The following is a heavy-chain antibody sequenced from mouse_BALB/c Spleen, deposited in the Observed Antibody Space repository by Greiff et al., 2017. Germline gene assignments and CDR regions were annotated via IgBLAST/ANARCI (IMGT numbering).Heavy chain of an antibody. D-gene: IGHD2-4*01. CDR3: AIDHDSNWYFDV. CDR1: GFNIKDTY. J-gene: IGHJ1*01. Sequence: VQLQQSGAELVKPGASVQLSCTASGFNIKDTYMHWVKQRPEQGLEWIGRIDPANGNTKYDPNFQGKSTITADTSSNTAYLQLSSLTSEDTAVYYCAIDHDSNWYFDVWGAGTTVTVSS. V-gene: IGHV14-3*02. CDR2: IDPANGNT.